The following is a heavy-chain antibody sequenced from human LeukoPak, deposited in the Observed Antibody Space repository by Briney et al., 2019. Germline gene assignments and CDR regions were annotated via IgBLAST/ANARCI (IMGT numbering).Heavy chain of an antibody. CDR1: GFTFSSYS. CDR3: AKDRAGTPWAD. Sequence: GGSLRLSCAASGFTFSSYSMSWVRQAPGKGLEWVSTINPSGGSTYYADSVKGRLTISRDNSKNTVYLQMNSLRAEGTAVYYCAKDRAGTPWADWGQGTLVTVSS. CDR2: INPSGGST. V-gene: IGHV3-23*01. J-gene: IGHJ4*02. D-gene: IGHD1-1*01.